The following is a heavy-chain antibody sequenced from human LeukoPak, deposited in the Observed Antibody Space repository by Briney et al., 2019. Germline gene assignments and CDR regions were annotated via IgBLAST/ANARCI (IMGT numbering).Heavy chain of an antibody. CDR2: IKQDGSEK. CDR3: ARGDYYDSSCFDY. D-gene: IGHD3-22*01. V-gene: IGHV3-7*01. Sequence: GGSLRLSCAASGFTFSSYWMSWVRQAPGKGLEWVANIKQDGSEKYYVDSVKGRSTISRDNAKNSLYLQMNSLRVEDTAVYYCARGDYYDSSCFDYWGQGTLVTVSS. J-gene: IGHJ4*02. CDR1: GFTFSSYW.